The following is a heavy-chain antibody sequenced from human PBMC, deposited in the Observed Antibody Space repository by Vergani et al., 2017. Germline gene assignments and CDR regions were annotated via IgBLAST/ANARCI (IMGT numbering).Heavy chain of an antibody. D-gene: IGHD3-22*01. V-gene: IGHV5-51*03. CDR2: IYPGDSDT. CDR3: ERFTAYYYDSSGYCVSDAFDI. Sequence: EVQLVQSGAAVKKPGESLKISCKGSGFSFTSYWIGWVRQMPGKGLAWMGIIYPGDSDTRYSPSFQVQVTISDDKSISTAYLQWSSLKASDTAMNYCERFTAYYYDSSGYCVSDAFDIWGQGTMVTVSS. CDR1: GFSFTSYW. J-gene: IGHJ3*02.